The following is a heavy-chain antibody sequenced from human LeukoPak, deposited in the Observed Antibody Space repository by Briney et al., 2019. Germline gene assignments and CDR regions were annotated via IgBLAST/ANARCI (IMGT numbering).Heavy chain of an antibody. CDR3: AKGVLRYFDWQNWFDP. CDR1: GFTFSSYA. J-gene: IGHJ5*02. V-gene: IGHV3-30*04. D-gene: IGHD3-9*01. CDR2: ISYDGSNK. Sequence: GRSLRLSCAASGFTFSSYAMHWVRQAPGKGLEWVAVISYDGSNKYYADSVKGRFTISRDNSKNTLYLQMNSLRAEDTAVYYCAKGVLRYFDWQNWFDPWGQGTLVTVSS.